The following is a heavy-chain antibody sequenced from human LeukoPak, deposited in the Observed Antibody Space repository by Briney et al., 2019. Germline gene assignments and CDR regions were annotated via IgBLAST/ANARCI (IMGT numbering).Heavy chain of an antibody. V-gene: IGHV3-23*01. CDR1: GLTFSSYA. Sequence: GGSLRLSCAASGLTFSSYAMSWVRQAPGKGLEWVSAISGSGGSTYYADSVKGRFTISRDNSKNTLYLQMNSLRAEDTAVYYCTNLRSLSYFDYWGQGTLVTVSS. D-gene: IGHD3-3*01. CDR2: ISGSGGST. CDR3: TNLRSLSYFDY. J-gene: IGHJ4*02.